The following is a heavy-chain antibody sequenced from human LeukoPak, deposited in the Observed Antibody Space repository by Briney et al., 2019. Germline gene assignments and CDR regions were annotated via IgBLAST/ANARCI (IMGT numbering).Heavy chain of an antibody. CDR2: ISTSGDFT. Sequence: GRSLRLSCAASGFTFSSYAMNWVRQAPGKGLECVSFISTSGDFTYYAASVKGRFTVSRDNSKNTLYLQMNSLRADDTAVYYCAGCSGGSCYSRGKYGVDVWGQGTTVIVSS. D-gene: IGHD2-15*01. CDR3: AGCSGGSCYSRGKYGVDV. J-gene: IGHJ6*02. V-gene: IGHV3-23*01. CDR1: GFTFSSYA.